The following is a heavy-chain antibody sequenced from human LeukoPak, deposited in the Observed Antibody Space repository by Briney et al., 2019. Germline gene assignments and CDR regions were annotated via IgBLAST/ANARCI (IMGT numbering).Heavy chain of an antibody. D-gene: IGHD3-10*02. CDR1: GFTFSSYG. Sequence: QSGGSLRLSCAASGFTFSSYGMHWVRQAPGQGLEWVAVISYDGSNKYYADSVKGRFTISRDNSKNTLYLQMNSLRAEDTAVYYCAKDYYVRTERPQIDYWGQGTLVTVSS. CDR3: AKDYYVRTERPQIDY. V-gene: IGHV3-30*18. J-gene: IGHJ4*02. CDR2: ISYDGSNK.